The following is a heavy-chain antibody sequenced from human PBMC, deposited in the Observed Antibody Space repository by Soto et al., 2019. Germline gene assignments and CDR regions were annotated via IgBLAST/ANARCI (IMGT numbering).Heavy chain of an antibody. D-gene: IGHD1-26*01. CDR1: GFTFRSYG. J-gene: IGHJ3*02. CDR2: ISYDGSNK. V-gene: IGHV3-30*18. CDR3: AKGGVGSTSNAFDI. Sequence: GGSLRLSCAASGFTFRSYGRHWVRQAPAKGLEWVAVISYDGSNKYYEDSVKGRFTISRDNSKNTLYLQMNSLRAEDTGVYYCAKGGVGSTSNAFDIWGQGTMVTVSS.